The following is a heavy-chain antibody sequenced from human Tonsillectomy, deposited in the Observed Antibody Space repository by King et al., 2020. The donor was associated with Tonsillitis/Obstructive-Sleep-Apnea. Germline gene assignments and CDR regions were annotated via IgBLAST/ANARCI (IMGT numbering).Heavy chain of an antibody. CDR1: GGSISSSNYS. J-gene: IGHJ4*02. CDR3: ARFTPRYYYFDY. CDR2: IHYSGST. V-gene: IGHV4-39*01. Sequence: LQLQESGPGLVKPSETLSLTCTVSGGSISSSNYSWGWTRQPPGKGLGWIGNIHYSGSTYYNASLKSRITISVDTSKNQFSLKLSSVTAADTAVYYCARFTPRYYYFDYWGQGTLVTVSS. D-gene: IGHD3-16*01.